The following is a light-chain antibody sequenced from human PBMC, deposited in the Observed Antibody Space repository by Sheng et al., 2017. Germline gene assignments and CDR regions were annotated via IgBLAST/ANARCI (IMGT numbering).Light chain of an antibody. CDR1: SSDVGGYNF. CDR2: DVY. CDR3: CSYAGAYTRV. V-gene: IGLV2-11*01. Sequence: SALTQPRSVSGSPGQSVTISCTGTSSDVGGYNFVSWYQHHPGNVPKLIVFDVYKRPSGVPDRFSGSKSGDAASLTIAGLQAEDEADYYCCSYAGAYTRVFGGGTKLTVL. J-gene: IGLJ3*02.